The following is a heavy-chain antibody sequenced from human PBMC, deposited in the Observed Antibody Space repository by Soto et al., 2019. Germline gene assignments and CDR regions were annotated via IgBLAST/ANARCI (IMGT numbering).Heavy chain of an antibody. Sequence: SGPTLVNPTQTLTLTCTFSGFSLSTTGVGVGWVRQPPGKALEWLALVYWDDDERYRPSLENRLTITKDASKNQVVLTMTNMDPVDTATYFCAHTFAYYYDSVGFDYWGPGSLVTV. CDR3: AHTFAYYYDSVGFDY. J-gene: IGHJ4*02. CDR2: VYWDDDE. D-gene: IGHD3-22*01. V-gene: IGHV2-5*02. CDR1: GFSLSTTGVG.